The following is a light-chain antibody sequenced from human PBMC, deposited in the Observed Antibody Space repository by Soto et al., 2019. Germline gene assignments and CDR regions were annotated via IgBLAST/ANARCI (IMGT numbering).Light chain of an antibody. CDR3: QQAQSFPLT. CDR2: AVS. J-gene: IGKJ4*01. Sequence: DIQLTQSPPSVSASVGDRVTITCRASQGISRWLAWYQQRPGRAPKLLIYAVSSFYYDGPSRFSGSGAGTDFPLTSSSLQHEDIATYYWQQAQSFPLTFGGGTRVEIK. CDR1: QGISRW. V-gene: IGKV1-12*01.